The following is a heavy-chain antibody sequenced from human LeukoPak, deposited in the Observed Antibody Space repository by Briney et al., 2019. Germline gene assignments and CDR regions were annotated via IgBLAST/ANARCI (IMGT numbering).Heavy chain of an antibody. CDR2: INPNNGGT. D-gene: IGHD2-2*01. CDR1: GYRFTDYY. Sequence: ASVKVSCKASGYRFTDYYLHGVRQAPGQGLECMGWINPNNGGTNYAQKFYGRVTMTRDTSITTAYMELNRLTSDDTAAYYCARELGFCSSTSCPLYHYWGQGTLVTVSS. V-gene: IGHV1-2*02. J-gene: IGHJ4*02. CDR3: ARELGFCSSTSCPLYHY.